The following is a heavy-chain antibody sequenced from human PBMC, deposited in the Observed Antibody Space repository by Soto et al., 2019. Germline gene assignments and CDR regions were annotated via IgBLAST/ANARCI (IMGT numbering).Heavy chain of an antibody. J-gene: IGHJ6*02. CDR2: INPHSGGT. CDR1: GYTFTGYY. V-gene: IGHV1-2*04. D-gene: IGHD6-13*01. CDR3: AKLKPSRNWCSDRMDV. Sequence: ASVKVSCKASGYTFTGYYIHWVRQAPGQGLEWMGWINPHSGGTNYAQKFQGWVTMTRDTSISTAYMELSRLRSDDTAVYYCAKLKPSRNWCSDRMDVWGQWTTVTVSS.